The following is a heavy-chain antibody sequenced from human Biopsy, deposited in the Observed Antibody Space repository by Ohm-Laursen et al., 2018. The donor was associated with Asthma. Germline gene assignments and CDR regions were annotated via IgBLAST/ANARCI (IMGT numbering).Heavy chain of an antibody. J-gene: IGHJ5*02. CDR3: ARIYDYWSGHYGFDP. D-gene: IGHD3-3*01. V-gene: IGHV4-30-2*01. CDR1: GVSVGTRGYS. Sequence: SETLSLTCAVSGVSVGTRGYSWTCIRQTPGRGLEWFGYLYHNGNAYYNPSLRSRVTILEDKSRNQFSLNLKSVTAADTAVYYCARIYDYWSGHYGFDPWGQGTLVTVPS. CDR2: LYHNGNA.